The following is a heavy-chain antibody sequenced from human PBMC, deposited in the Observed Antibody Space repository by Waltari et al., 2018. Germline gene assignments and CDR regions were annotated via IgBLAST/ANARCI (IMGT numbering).Heavy chain of an antibody. CDR2: IYHSGGT. D-gene: IGHD6-6*01. CDR1: GYSISSGYY. V-gene: IGHV4-38-2*01. CDR3: ARNKAARYYYYGMDV. J-gene: IGHJ6*02. Sequence: QVQLQESGPGLVKPSETLSLTCAVSGYSISSGYYWGWIRQPPGKGLEWIGSIYHSGGTYYNPSLKSRVTISVDTSKNQCSLKLSSVTAADTAVYYCARNKAARYYYYGMDVWGQGTTVTVSS.